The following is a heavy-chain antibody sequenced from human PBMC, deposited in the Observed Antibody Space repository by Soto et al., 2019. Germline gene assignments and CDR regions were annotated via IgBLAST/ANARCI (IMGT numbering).Heavy chain of an antibody. J-gene: IGHJ4*02. V-gene: IGHV4-59*01. CDR3: AREVHYEILTGYYTAGFDY. D-gene: IGHD3-9*01. Sequence: PSETLSLTCTVSGGSISNYYWSWIRQPPGKGLEWIGYIYYSGSTNYNPSLKSRVTISVDTSKNQFSLKLISVTAADTAVYYCAREVHYEILTGYYTAGFDYWGQGTLVTLAS. CDR2: IYYSGST. CDR1: GGSISNYY.